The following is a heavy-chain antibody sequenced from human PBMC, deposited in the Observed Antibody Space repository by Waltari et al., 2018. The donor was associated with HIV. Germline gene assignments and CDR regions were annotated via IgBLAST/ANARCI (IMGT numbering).Heavy chain of an antibody. CDR3: ARVSLAGWFDP. J-gene: IGHJ5*02. D-gene: IGHD6-19*01. CDR1: GGSISSGSYS. CDR2: VYTSGTT. Sequence: QVQLQESGPGLVKPSQTLSLTCTVSGGSISSGSYSWSWIRQPAGKGLEWIGRVYTSGTTNYNPSLKSRVTISVDTSKNQISLKMRSVTAADTAVYYCARVSLAGWFDPWGQ. V-gene: IGHV4-61*02.